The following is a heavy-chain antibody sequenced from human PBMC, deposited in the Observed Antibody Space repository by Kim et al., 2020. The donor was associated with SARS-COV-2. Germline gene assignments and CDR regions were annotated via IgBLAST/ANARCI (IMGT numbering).Heavy chain of an antibody. J-gene: IGHJ3*02. CDR3: ASHYYDSSGYYYDAFDI. V-gene: IGHV4-61*07. Sequence: LKGRVTISGDTSKNQFSLKLSSVTAADTAVYYCASHYYDSSGYYYDAFDIWGQGTMVTVSS. D-gene: IGHD3-22*01.